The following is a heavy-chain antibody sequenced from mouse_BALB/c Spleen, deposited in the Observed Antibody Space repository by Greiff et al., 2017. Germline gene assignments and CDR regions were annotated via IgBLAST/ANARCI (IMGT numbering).Heavy chain of an antibody. J-gene: IGHJ3*01. D-gene: IGHD1-3*01. V-gene: IGHV14-1*02. Sequence: EVQLQQSGAELVRPGALVKLSCKASGFNIKDYYMHWVKQRPEQGLEWIGWIDPENGNTIYDPKFQGKASITADTSSNTAYLQLSSLTSEDTAVYYCNAWEGKEARFAHWGQGTLVTVSA. CDR3: NAWEGKEARFAH. CDR1: GFNIKDYY. CDR2: IDPENGNT.